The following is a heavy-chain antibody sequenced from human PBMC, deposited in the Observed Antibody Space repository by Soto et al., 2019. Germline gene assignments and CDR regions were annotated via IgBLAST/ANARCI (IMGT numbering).Heavy chain of an antibody. V-gene: IGHV4-61*01. CDR3: VSQRTSVLSQAYFDY. D-gene: IGHD2-8*01. CDR2: IYDFGST. J-gene: IGHJ4*02. CDR1: GGSVSSGSHY. Sequence: SETLSLTCTVSGGSVSSGSHYWNWIRQPPGKGLEWIGYIYDFGSTNYNPSLKSRVTISVDTSKNQFSLNLNSVTASDTAVYFCVSQRTSVLSQAYFDYWGPGALVTVSS.